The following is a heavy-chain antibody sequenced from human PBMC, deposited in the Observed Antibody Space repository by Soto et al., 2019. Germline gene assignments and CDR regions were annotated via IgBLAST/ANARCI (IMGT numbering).Heavy chain of an antibody. CDR1: GASISSYDY. J-gene: IGHJ4*02. D-gene: IGHD1-26*01. Sequence: PSETLSLTSNVSGASISSYDYWGWIRQPPGKGLEWIGSIFYSGSTYYNPSLKSRVTISVDTSKNQFSLKLSSVTAADTAVYYCARRYGGNLDYWGQGTLVTVSS. CDR2: IFYSGST. CDR3: ARRYGGNLDY. V-gene: IGHV4-39*01.